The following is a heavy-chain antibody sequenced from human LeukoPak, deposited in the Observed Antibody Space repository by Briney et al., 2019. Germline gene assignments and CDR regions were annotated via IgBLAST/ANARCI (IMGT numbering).Heavy chain of an antibody. J-gene: IGHJ6*03. D-gene: IGHD1-26*01. CDR3: ARGQRAHVEWYYYMDV. V-gene: IGHV3-30*03. CDR1: GFTFSSHV. Sequence: GGSLRLSCAASGFTFSSHVMSWVRQAPGKGLDWVAVISYDGSSKYYADSLKGRFTISRDNSKNTLYLQINSLRADDTAVYYCARGQRAHVEWYYYMDVWGKGITVTVSS. CDR2: ISYDGSSK.